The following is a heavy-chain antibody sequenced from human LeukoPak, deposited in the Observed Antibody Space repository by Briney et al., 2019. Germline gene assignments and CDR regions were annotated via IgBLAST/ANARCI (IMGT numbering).Heavy chain of an antibody. CDR2: IWYDGSNK. CDR1: GFTFSSYG. Sequence: QPGGSLRLSCAASGFTFSSYGMHWVRQAPGKGLEWVAAIWYDGSNKYYADSVKGRFTISRDNSKNTLYLQMNSLRAEDTAVYYCARVGLQHGYYYYGMDVWGQGTTVTVSS. J-gene: IGHJ6*02. CDR3: ARVGLQHGYYYYGMDV. V-gene: IGHV3-33*01.